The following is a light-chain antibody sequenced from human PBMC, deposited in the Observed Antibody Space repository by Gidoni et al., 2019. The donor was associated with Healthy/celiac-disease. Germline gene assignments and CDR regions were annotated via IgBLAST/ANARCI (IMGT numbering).Light chain of an antibody. CDR1: QSISSY. V-gene: IGKV1-39*01. J-gene: IGKJ5*01. Sequence: DIQMTQSPSSLSASVGDRVTITCRARQSISSYLNWYQQKPGKAPKLLIYAASSLQSGVPSRFSGSGSGTDFTLTISSLQPEDFATYYCQQSYSTPPITFXQXTRLEIK. CDR2: AAS. CDR3: QQSYSTPPIT.